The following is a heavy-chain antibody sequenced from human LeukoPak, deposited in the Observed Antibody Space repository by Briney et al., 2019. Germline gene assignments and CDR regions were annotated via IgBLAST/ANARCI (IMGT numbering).Heavy chain of an antibody. CDR2: INPNSGGT. V-gene: IGHV1-2*04. CDR3: AREAIGYYDSSGYYSRAFDI. J-gene: IGHJ3*02. CDR1: GYTFTSYG. D-gene: IGHD3-22*01. Sequence: ASVKVSCKASGYTFTSYGISWVRQAPGQGLEWMGWINPNSGGTNYAQKFQGWVTMTRDTSISTAYMELSRLRPDDTAVYYCAREAIGYYDSSGYYSRAFDIWGQGTMVTVSS.